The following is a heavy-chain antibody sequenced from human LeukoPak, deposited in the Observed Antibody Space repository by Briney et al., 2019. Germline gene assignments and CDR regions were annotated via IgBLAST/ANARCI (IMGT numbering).Heavy chain of an antibody. J-gene: IGHJ4*02. Sequence: PGGSLSLSCAVSGLSFSSFDMSWVRQGPARGLEWVSSIRGNGETFYSDSVKGRFTLSSDSSTSTVYFQLNSLRVEDTAIYYCAKASGVSSTDAVRWGQGTLVTVSS. D-gene: IGHD1-26*01. CDR3: AKASGVSSTDAVR. V-gene: IGHV3-23*01. CDR1: GLSFSSFD. CDR2: IRGNGET.